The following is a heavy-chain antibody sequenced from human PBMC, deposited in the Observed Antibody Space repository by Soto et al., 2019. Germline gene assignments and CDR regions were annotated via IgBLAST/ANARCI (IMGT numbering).Heavy chain of an antibody. Sequence: QVQLVESGGGVVQPGRSLRLSCAASGFTFSSYGMHWVRQAPGKGLEWVAVISDDGSNKYYADSVKGRFTISRDNSKNALYLHMNSLRGEETAVYYCAQVAPVQGGFRCAFEIWGQGTMVTVS. CDR3: AQVAPVQGGFRCAFEI. D-gene: IGHD3-10*01. CDR1: GFTFSSYG. V-gene: IGHV3-30*18. CDR2: ISDDGSNK. J-gene: IGHJ3*02.